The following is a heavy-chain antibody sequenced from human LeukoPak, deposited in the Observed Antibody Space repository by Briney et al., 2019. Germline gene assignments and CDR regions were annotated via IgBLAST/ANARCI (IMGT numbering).Heavy chain of an antibody. D-gene: IGHD3-22*01. CDR1: GFTLSSYA. CDR3: ARPGNYYDSSGYYYGFDY. CDR2: ISGSGGST. Sequence: GGSLRLSCAASGFTLSSYAMRWIRQAPGKGLEWVSAISGSGGSTDCADSVKGRFTISRDNSKNTLYLQMNSLRAEDTAIYYCARPGNYYDSSGYYYGFDYWGQGTLVTVSS. J-gene: IGHJ4*02. V-gene: IGHV3-23*01.